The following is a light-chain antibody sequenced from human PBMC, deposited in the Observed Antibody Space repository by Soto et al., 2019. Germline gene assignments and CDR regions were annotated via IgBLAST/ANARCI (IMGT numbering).Light chain of an antibody. Sequence: QSALTQPPSASGSPGQSVTISCTGTSSDVGGYNYVSWYQQHPGKAPKLMIYEVSRRPSGVPDRFSGSKSGNTASLTISGLQAEDEAEYYCSSYGGSDSLRLFGGGTKLTVL. CDR3: SSYGGSDSLRL. V-gene: IGLV2-8*01. J-gene: IGLJ2*01. CDR2: EVS. CDR1: SSDVGGYNY.